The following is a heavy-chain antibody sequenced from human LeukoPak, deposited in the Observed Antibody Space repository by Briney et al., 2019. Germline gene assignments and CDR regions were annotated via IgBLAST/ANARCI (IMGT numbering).Heavy chain of an antibody. V-gene: IGHV3-30*02. CDR2: IQSDGSNK. CDR3: AKALYTMTSDADY. D-gene: IGHD3-22*01. Sequence: GGSLRLSCGASGFTFSDHGMHWVRQAPGKGPEWVAFIQSDGSNKYYADSVKGRFTISRDNSKNTLHLQLSSLRAEDTAIYYCAKALYTMTSDADYWAQGTLVTVSS. CDR1: GFTFSDHG. J-gene: IGHJ4*02.